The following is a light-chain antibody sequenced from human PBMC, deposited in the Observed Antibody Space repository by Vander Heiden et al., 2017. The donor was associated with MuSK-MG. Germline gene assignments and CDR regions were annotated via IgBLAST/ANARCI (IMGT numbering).Light chain of an antibody. CDR3: AAWDDSRSVRV. CDR1: SSNIGSNY. CDR2: RNN. Sequence: QSVLTQPPSASGTPGQRVTISCSGSSSNIGSNYVYWYQQLPGTAPKLLIYRNNQRPSGVPDRFSGSKSGTSASLAISGLRAEDEADYYCAAWDDSRSVRVFGGGTKLTVL. J-gene: IGLJ3*02. V-gene: IGLV1-47*01.